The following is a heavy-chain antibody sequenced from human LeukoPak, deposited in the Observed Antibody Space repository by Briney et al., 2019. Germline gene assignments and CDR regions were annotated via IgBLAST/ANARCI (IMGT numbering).Heavy chain of an antibody. CDR3: ARHRLSGWYDY. Sequence: SETLSLTCTVSGGSISSYYWSWIRQPPGKGLEWIGYIYYSGSTNYNPSLKSRVTISVDTSKNQFSLKLSSVTAADTAVYYCARHRLSGWYDYWGQGTLVTVSS. CDR2: IYYSGST. D-gene: IGHD6-19*01. J-gene: IGHJ4*02. CDR1: GGSISSYY. V-gene: IGHV4-59*08.